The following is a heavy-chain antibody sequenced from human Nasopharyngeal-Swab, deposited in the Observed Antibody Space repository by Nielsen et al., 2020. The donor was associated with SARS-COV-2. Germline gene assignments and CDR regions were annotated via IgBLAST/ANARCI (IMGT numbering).Heavy chain of an antibody. J-gene: IGHJ4*02. CDR1: GFTFSSYA. V-gene: IGHV3-23*01. CDR3: AKLHHYYGESDY. CDR2: ISGSGGST. D-gene: IGHD4-17*01. Sequence: GESLKIYCAASGFTFSSYAMSWVRQAPGKGLEWVSAISGSGGSTYYADSVKGRFTISRDNSKNTLYLQMNSLRAEDTAVYYCAKLHHYYGESDYWGQGTLATVSS.